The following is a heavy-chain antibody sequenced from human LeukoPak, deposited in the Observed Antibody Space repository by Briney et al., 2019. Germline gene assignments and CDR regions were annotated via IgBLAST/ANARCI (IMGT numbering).Heavy chain of an antibody. V-gene: IGHV4-4*09. Sequence: PSETLSLTCTVSGGSISSYYWSWIRQPPGKGLEWIGNIYTSGSTNYNPSLKSRVTISVDTSKNQISLKLNSVTAADTAVCYCARLIYSTSCFDYWGQGTLVTVSS. J-gene: IGHJ4*02. D-gene: IGHD6-6*01. CDR3: ARLIYSTSCFDY. CDR1: GGSISSYY. CDR2: IYTSGST.